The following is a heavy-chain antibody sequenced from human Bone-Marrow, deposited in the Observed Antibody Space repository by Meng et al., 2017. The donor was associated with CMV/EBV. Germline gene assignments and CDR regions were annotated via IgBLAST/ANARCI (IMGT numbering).Heavy chain of an antibody. J-gene: IGHJ4*02. CDR3: AKRDFYHPSAYYYDYYFDN. Sequence: GGSLRLSCAGSGFTFSHYAISWVRQAPGKGLEWVSSISNGGDVTNYADSVKGRFTISRDNDKSTVYLQVNSLRVEDTAVYFCAKRDFYHPSAYYYDYYFDNWGQGTLVTVSS. D-gene: IGHD3-10*01. CDR2: ISNGGDVT. V-gene: IGHV3-23*01. CDR1: GFTFSHYA.